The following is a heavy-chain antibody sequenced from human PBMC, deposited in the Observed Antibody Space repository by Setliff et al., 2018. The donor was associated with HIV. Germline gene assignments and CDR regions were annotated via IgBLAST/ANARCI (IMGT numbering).Heavy chain of an antibody. CDR2: IKEDGSEK. D-gene: IGHD3-10*01. V-gene: IGHV3-7*01. Sequence: GGSLRLSCAASGFTFSTYWISWVRQAPGKGPEWVANIKEDGSEKYYVDSVKGRFTISRDNAENSLYLQMNSLRAEDTAVYYCARSVIGYYYYGMDVWGQGTLVTVSS. J-gene: IGHJ6*02. CDR1: GFTFSTYW. CDR3: ARSVIGYYYYGMDV.